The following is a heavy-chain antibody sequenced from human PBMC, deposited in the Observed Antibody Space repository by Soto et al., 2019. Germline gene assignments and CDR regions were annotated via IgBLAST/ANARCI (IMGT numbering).Heavy chain of an antibody. CDR1: GFTFGDYA. CDR3: SRDRSGITMIRGVADY. Sequence: LRLSCTASGFTFGDYAMSWFRQAPGKGLEWVGFIRSKAYSGTAEYAASVKGRFTMSRDDSKNIAYLQMNSLKTEDTAVYYCSRDRSGITMIRGVADYWGQGTLVTVSS. CDR2: IRSKAYSGTA. J-gene: IGHJ4*02. V-gene: IGHV3-49*03. D-gene: IGHD3-10*01.